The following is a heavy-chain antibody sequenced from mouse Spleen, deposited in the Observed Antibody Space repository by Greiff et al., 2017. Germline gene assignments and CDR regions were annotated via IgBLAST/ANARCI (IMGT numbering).Heavy chain of an antibody. J-gene: IGHJ2*01. V-gene: IGHV1-5*01. Sequence: EVQLQESGTVLARPGASVTMSCKASGYSFTSYWMHWVKQRPGQGLEWIGAIYPGNSDTSYNQKFKGKAKLTAVTSASTAYMELSSLTNEDSAVYYCTRAHYYGSSWGFDYWGQGTTLTVSS. CDR2: IYPGNSDT. CDR3: TRAHYYGSSWGFDY. D-gene: IGHD1-1*01. CDR1: GYSFTSYW.